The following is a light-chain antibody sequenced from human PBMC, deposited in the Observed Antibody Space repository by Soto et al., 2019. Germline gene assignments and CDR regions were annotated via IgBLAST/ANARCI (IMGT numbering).Light chain of an antibody. CDR1: SSDIGSYIY. J-gene: IGLJ2*01. Sequence: QSALTQPASVSGSPGQSITISCTGTSSDIGSYIYVSWYQQHPGKAPKLMIYEVSNRPSGVSNRFSGSKSGNTASLTISGLQAEDEADYYCSSYTSSSTLVLFGGGNKVTVL. V-gene: IGLV2-14*01. CDR2: EVS. CDR3: SSYTSSSTLVL.